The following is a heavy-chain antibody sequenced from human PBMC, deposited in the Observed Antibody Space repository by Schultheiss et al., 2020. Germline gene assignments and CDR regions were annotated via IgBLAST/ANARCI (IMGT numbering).Heavy chain of an antibody. CDR1: GYSISSGYY. CDR3: ARSRSSGSSYAAFDI. D-gene: IGHD3-10*01. V-gene: IGHV4-38-2*01. CDR2: IYHSGST. J-gene: IGHJ3*02. Sequence: SATLSLTCDVSGYSISSGYYWGWIRQPPGKGLEWIGTIYHSGSTYYNPSLKSRVTMSVDTSKNQFSLNLSSVTASDTAVYYCARSRSSGSSYAAFDIWGQGTMVTGSS.